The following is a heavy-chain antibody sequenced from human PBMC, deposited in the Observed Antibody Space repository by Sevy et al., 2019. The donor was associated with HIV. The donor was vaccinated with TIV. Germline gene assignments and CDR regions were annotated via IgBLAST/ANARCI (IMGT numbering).Heavy chain of an antibody. V-gene: IGHV4-61*01. Sequence: TETLSLTCTVSGGSVSSGSYYWSWIRQPPGKGLEWIGYIYYSGSTNYNPSLKSRVTISVDTSKNQFSLKLSSVTAAHTAVYYCARDISSTSDNWFDPWGQGTMVIVSS. CDR1: GGSVSSGSYY. D-gene: IGHD6-6*01. CDR3: ARDISSTSDNWFDP. J-gene: IGHJ5*02. CDR2: IYYSGST.